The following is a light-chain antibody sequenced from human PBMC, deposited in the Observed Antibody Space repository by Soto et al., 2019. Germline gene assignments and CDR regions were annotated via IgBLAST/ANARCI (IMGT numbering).Light chain of an antibody. CDR3: QQYGSSPPT. CDR2: GAS. V-gene: IGKV3-20*01. Sequence: EIVMPQSPATLSVSPGERATLSCRASQSISSNLAWYQQKPGQAPRLLIYGASSRATGIPDRFSGSGSGTDFTLTISRLEPEDFAVYYCQQYGSSPPTFGQGTKVDI. J-gene: IGKJ1*01. CDR1: QSISSN.